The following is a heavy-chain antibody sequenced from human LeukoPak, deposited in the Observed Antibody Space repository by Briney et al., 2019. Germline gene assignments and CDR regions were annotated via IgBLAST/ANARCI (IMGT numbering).Heavy chain of an antibody. CDR3: ARRGYSYGLGTNFDY. CDR1: GGSISSGGYY. Sequence: SETLSLTCTVSGGSISSGGYYWSWIRQHPGKGLEWIGYIYYGGSTYYNPSLKSRVTISVDTSKNQFSLKLSSVTAADTAVYYCARRGYSYGLGTNFDYWGQGTLVTVSS. D-gene: IGHD5-18*01. CDR2: IYYGGST. V-gene: IGHV4-31*03. J-gene: IGHJ4*02.